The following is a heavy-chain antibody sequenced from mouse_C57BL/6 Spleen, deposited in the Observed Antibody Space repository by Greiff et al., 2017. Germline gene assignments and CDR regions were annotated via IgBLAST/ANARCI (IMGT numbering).Heavy chain of an antibody. CDR2: ILPGSGST. D-gene: IGHD1-1*01. J-gene: IGHJ4*01. V-gene: IGHV1-9*01. CDR1: GYTFTGYW. Sequence: VQLQQSGAELMKPGASVKLSCKATGYTFTGYWIEWVKQRPGHGLEWIGEILPGSGSTNYNEKFKGKATFTADTSSNTAYMQLSSLTTEDSAIYYCARGTIYYGSSYDAMDYWGQGTSVTVSS. CDR3: ARGTIYYGSSYDAMDY.